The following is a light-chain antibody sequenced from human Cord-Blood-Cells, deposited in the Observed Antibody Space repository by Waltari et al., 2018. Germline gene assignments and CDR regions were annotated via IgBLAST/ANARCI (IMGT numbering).Light chain of an antibody. CDR3: QQYYSYPYT. CDR1: QGISRY. CDR2: PAS. J-gene: IGKJ2*01. Sequence: AIRMTQSPSPFSASTGDRVTITCRSSQGISRYLAWYQQKPGKAPKLLIYPASTLQSGVPSRLSGSGAGTDCTLTISCLQSEDFATYYCQQYYSYPYTFGQGPKLEIK. V-gene: IGKV1-8*01.